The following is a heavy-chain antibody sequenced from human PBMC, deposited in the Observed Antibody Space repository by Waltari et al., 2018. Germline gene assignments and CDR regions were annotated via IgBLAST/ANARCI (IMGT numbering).Heavy chain of an antibody. CDR3: ARGGGGDWEWFDP. D-gene: IGHD2-21*02. CDR1: GGSISGFY. CDR2: IYYTGST. J-gene: IGHJ5*02. Sequence: QVQLQESGPSLLKPSETLSLTCTVPGGSISGFYWSLVRQPPGKGLDWIGYIYYTGSTNFNPSLKSRVTMSVDTSKNQFSLKLSSVTAADTAFYYCARGGGGDWEWFDPWGQGTLVTVSS. V-gene: IGHV4-59*01.